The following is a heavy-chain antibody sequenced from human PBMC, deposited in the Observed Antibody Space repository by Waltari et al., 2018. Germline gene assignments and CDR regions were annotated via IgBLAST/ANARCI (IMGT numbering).Heavy chain of an antibody. J-gene: IGHJ4*02. CDR2: IYYSGST. D-gene: IGHD6-6*01. CDR3: ARGGSIAAFDY. V-gene: IGHV4-59*11. CDR1: GGSISSHY. Sequence: QVQLQESGPGLVKPSETLSLTCTVSGGSISSHYWRWIRQPPGKGLEWIGYIYYSGSTNYNPSLKSRVTISVDTSKNQFSLKLSSVTAADTAVYYCARGGSIAAFDYWGQGTLVTVSS.